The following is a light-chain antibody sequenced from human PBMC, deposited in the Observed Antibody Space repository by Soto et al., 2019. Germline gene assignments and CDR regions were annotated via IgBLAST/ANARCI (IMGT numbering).Light chain of an antibody. J-gene: IGLJ1*01. CDR1: SSDVGTYNY. CDR2: EVT. V-gene: IGLV2-14*01. Sequence: QSALTQPSSVSGSPGQSITISCTGTSSDVGTYNYVSWYQQHPGKAPKVMIYEVTYRPSGVSSRFSGSKSGNTASLTISGLQAEDEAEYYCSSYTGSSTIYVFGTGTKVTVL. CDR3: SSYTGSSTIYV.